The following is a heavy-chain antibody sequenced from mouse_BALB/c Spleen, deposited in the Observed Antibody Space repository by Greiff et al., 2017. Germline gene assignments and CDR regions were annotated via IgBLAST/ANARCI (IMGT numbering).Heavy chain of an antibody. CDR3: ARGGYGNYGFAY. J-gene: IGHJ3*01. Sequence: VQLQQSGAELVRPGALVELSCKASGFHIKDHYMHWVKQRPEQGLEWIGWIDPENGNTIYDPKFQGKASITADTSSNTAYLQLSSLTSEDTAVYYCARGGYGNYGFAYRGQGTLVTVSA. V-gene: IGHV14-1*02. D-gene: IGHD2-1*01. CDR2: IDPENGNT. CDR1: GFHIKDHY.